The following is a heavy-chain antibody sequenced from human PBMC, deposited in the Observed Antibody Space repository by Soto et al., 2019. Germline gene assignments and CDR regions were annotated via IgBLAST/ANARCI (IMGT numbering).Heavy chain of an antibody. J-gene: IGHJ3*01. Sequence: ASVKVSCKASGYTFTSYDINWVRQATGQGLEWMGWMNPNSGNTGYAQKFQGRVTMTRNTSISTAYMELSSLRSEDTAVYYCARYTISLDVFDFWGQGTTVTASS. CDR3: ARYTISLDVFDF. D-gene: IGHD3-3*01. V-gene: IGHV1-8*01. CDR1: GYTFTSYD. CDR2: MNPNSGNT.